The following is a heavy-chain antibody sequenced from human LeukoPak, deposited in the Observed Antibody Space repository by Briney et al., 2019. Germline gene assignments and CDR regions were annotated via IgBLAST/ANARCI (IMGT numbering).Heavy chain of an antibody. V-gene: IGHV3-23*01. CDR1: GFTFSSYA. CDR2: ISGSGVNT. Sequence: GGSLRLSCAASGFTFSSYAMTWVRQAPGKGLEWVSAISGSGVNTYYADSVKGRFTISRDNSKNTLYLHMNSLRAEDTAVYYCAKYRTRIGAAGTFDYWGQGTLVTVSS. D-gene: IGHD6-13*01. J-gene: IGHJ4*02. CDR3: AKYRTRIGAAGTFDY.